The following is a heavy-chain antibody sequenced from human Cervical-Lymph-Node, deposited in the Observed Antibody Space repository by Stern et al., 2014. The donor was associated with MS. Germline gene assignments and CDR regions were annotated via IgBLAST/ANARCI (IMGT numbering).Heavy chain of an antibody. D-gene: IGHD6-13*01. CDR2: IYWDDDK. Sequence: QITLKESGPTLVKPTQTLTLTCTLSGFSLNTYGVGVGWIRQPPGKALEWLALIYWDDDKRYSPSLKNRLTITMDTSKTQVVLIMTNMDPVDTATYYCVRRPQQEHTAWYPNWFDPWGQGTLVTV. J-gene: IGHJ5*02. CDR3: VRRPQQEHTAWYPNWFDP. CDR1: GFSLNTYGVG. V-gene: IGHV2-5*02.